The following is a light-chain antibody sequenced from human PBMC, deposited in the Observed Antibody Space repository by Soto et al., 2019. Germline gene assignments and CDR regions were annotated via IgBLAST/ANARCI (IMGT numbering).Light chain of an antibody. Sequence: DIQMTQSPSYLSASVGDRVTITCRASQSISSYLNWYQQKPGKAPKLLIYAASSLQSGVPSRFSGSGSGTDFTLTISSLQPEDFATYYCQQSYRTPYTFGQGTKLEIK. J-gene: IGKJ2*01. CDR2: AAS. V-gene: IGKV1-39*01. CDR3: QQSYRTPYT. CDR1: QSISSY.